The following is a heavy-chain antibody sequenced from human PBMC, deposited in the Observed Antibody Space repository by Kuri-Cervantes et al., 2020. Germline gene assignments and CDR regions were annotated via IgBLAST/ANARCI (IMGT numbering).Heavy chain of an antibody. V-gene: IGHV1-69*13. CDR1: GGTFSSYA. Sequence: SVKVSCKASGGTFSSYAISWVRQAPGQGLEWMGGIIPIFGTANYAQKFQGRVTITADESTSTAYMELSSLRSEDTAVYYCASGSLDSSSSLYYYYYMDVWGKGTTVTVSS. D-gene: IGHD6-6*01. J-gene: IGHJ6*03. CDR2: IIPIFGTA. CDR3: ASGSLDSSSSLYYYYYMDV.